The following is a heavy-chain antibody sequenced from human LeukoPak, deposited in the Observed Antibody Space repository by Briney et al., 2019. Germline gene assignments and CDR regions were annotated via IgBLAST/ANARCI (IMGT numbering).Heavy chain of an antibody. CDR2: ISSSSSYI. Sequence: GGSLRLSCAASGFTFSSYSMNWVRQAPGKGLGWVSSISSSSSYIYYADSVKGRFTISRDNAKNSLYLQMNSLRAEDTAVYYCARDRRVVGATRAFDIWGQGTMVTVSS. J-gene: IGHJ3*02. V-gene: IGHV3-21*01. CDR1: GFTFSSYS. CDR3: ARDRRVVGATRAFDI. D-gene: IGHD1-26*01.